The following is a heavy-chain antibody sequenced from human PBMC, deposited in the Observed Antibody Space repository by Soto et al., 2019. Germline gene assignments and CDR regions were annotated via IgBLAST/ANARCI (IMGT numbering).Heavy chain of an antibody. CDR3: GSSWPAVFHAFYYPDMDV. J-gene: IGHJ6*02. CDR1: GGSFSGYY. Sequence: PSETLSLTCSIYGGSFSGYYWSWIRQPPGKGLEWIGEINHSGNTNYNPSLKSRVTISVDTSNNQFSLKLNSVTAADTAVYYCGSSWPAVFHAFYYPDMDVWGQGTTVNVSS. V-gene: IGHV4-34*01. D-gene: IGHD1-26*01. CDR2: INHSGNT.